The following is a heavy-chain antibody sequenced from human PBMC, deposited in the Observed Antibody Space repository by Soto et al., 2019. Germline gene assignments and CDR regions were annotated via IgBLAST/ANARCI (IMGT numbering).Heavy chain of an antibody. CDR2: ISSSSSYI. Sequence: ESGGGLVKPGGSLRLSCAASGFTFSSYSMNWVRQAPGKGLEWVSSISSSSSYIYYADSVKGRFTISRDNAKNSLYLQMNSLRAEDTAVYYCARKVLYLDWLLPTTYFDYWGQGTLVTVSS. D-gene: IGHD3-9*01. V-gene: IGHV3-21*01. J-gene: IGHJ4*02. CDR3: ARKVLYLDWLLPTTYFDY. CDR1: GFTFSSYS.